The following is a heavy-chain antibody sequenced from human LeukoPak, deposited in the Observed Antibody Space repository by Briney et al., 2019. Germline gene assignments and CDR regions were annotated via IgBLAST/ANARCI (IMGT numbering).Heavy chain of an antibody. J-gene: IGHJ4*02. CDR3: ARVAYDSSGYEVDY. CDR2: ISAYNGNT. CDR1: GYTFTSYG. V-gene: IGHV1-18*01. D-gene: IGHD3-22*01. Sequence: ASVKVSCKASGYTFTSYGISWVRQAPGQGLEWMGWISAYNGNTNYAQKLQGRVTMTTDTSTSTAYMELSRPRSDDTAVYYCARVAYDSSGYEVDYWGQGTLVTVSS.